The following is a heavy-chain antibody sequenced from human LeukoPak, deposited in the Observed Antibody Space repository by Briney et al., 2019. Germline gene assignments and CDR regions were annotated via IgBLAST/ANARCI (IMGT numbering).Heavy chain of an antibody. D-gene: IGHD3-22*01. V-gene: IGHV4-4*07. J-gene: IGHJ4*02. CDR3: ARYDSTWDNFDY. CDR1: GGSINAYY. Sequence: PSETLSLTCTVPGGSINAYYWTWIRQPAGEGLEWIGRIHTSGSTYYNPSLKGRALMTLDKPNNQFSLELKSLTAADTAVYYCARYDSTWDNFDYWGQGTLVTVSS. CDR2: IHTSGST.